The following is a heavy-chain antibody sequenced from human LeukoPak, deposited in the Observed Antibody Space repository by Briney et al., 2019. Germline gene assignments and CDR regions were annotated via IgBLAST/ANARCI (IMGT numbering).Heavy chain of an antibody. D-gene: IGHD3-3*01. V-gene: IGHV3-23*01. Sequence: QPGGSLRLSCAASGFTFSSYAMSWVRQAPGKGLEWVSAISGSGGSTYYADSVKGRFTISRDNSKNTLYLQMNSLRAEDTAVYYCAKETYYDFWSGYSKYYFDYWGQGTLVTVSS. CDR3: AKETYYDFWSGYSKYYFDY. CDR2: ISGSGGST. CDR1: GFTFSSYA. J-gene: IGHJ4*02.